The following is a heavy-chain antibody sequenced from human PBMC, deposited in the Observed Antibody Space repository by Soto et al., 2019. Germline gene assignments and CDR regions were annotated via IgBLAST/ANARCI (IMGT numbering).Heavy chain of an antibody. CDR1: GGSVSSYY. J-gene: IGHJ5*02. CDR3: ARGSTTVVTPNWFDP. V-gene: IGHV4-4*02. D-gene: IGHD4-17*01. Sequence: PSETLSLTCTVSGGSVSSYYWSWVRQPPGQGLEWIGEIYHSGSGNYNPSLKSRVIISVDKSKNQFSLKLSSVTAADTAVYYCARGSTTVVTPNWFDPWGQGTLVTVSS. CDR2: IYHSGSG.